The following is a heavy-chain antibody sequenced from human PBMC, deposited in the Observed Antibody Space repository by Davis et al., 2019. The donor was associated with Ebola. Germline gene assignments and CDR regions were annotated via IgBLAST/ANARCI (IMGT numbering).Heavy chain of an antibody. J-gene: IGHJ4*02. Sequence: ASVKVSCKASGYTLPSYGISWVRQAPGQGLEWVGWVSAYNDDTRYVRRLQGRVTMTLDTSTSTAYMELRSLTSDDTAMYYCVMDCSDANCGVTYFFDFWGQGTPVTVSS. CDR3: VMDCSDANCGVTYFFDF. D-gene: IGHD2-15*01. CDR2: VSAYNDDT. V-gene: IGHV1-18*01. CDR1: GYTLPSYG.